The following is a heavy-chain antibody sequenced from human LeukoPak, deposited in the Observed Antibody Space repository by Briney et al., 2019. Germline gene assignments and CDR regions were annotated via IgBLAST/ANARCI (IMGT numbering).Heavy chain of an antibody. D-gene: IGHD3-3*01. CDR3: ATVQFLEWLPD. CDR1: GFTFSDYY. J-gene: IGHJ4*02. Sequence: PGGSLRLSCAASGFTFSDYYMNWIRQAPGKGLEWISYISTRGTTIYYADSVRGRFTISRDNANNSLFLQMNSLRAEDTAFYYCATVQFLEWLPDWGQGTLVTVSP. CDR2: ISTRGTTI. V-gene: IGHV3-11*04.